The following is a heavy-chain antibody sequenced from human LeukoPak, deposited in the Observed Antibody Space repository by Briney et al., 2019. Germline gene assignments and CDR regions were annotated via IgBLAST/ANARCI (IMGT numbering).Heavy chain of an antibody. J-gene: IGHJ4*02. CDR3: ARDWGNYYGSGSYKGVPSDY. CDR2: ISAYNGNT. CDR1: GYTFTSYG. D-gene: IGHD3-10*01. Sequence: GASVKVSCKASGYTFTSYGISWVRQAPGQGLEWMGWISAYNGNTNYAQKLQGRVTMTTDTSTSTAYMELRSLRSDDTAVYYCARDWGNYYGSGSYKGVPSDYWGQGTLVTVSS. V-gene: IGHV1-18*01.